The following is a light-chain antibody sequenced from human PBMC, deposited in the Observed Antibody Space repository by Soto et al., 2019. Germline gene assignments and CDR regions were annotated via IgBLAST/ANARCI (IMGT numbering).Light chain of an antibody. CDR3: QQSYSTPPWT. V-gene: IGKV1-39*01. Sequence: DIQMNQSPFYVSESVGDRFTIPCRAGQSSVTYLNWKRQQPGKAPKLLIYAESNLQSGVTSRFSGSGSGTDFTLTISSMQPEDIATYFCQQSYSTPPWTFGQGTKVDIK. J-gene: IGKJ1*01. CDR2: AES. CDR1: QSSVTY.